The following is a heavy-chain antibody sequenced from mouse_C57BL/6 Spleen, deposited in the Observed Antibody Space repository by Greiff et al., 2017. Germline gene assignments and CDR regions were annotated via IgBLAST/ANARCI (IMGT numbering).Heavy chain of an antibody. CDR2: IYPGNSDT. D-gene: IGHD2-4*01. Sequence: SGTVLARPGASVKMSCKTSGYTFTSYWLHWVKQRPGQGLEWIGAIYPGNSDTSYNQKFKGKAKLTAVTSASTAYMELSSLTNEDSAVYYCTREADDYEEYYAMDYWGQGTSVTVSS. V-gene: IGHV1-5*01. J-gene: IGHJ4*01. CDR3: TREADDYEEYYAMDY. CDR1: GYTFTSYW.